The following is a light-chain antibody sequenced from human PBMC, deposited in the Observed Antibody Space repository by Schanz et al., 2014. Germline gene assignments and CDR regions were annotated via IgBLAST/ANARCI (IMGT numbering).Light chain of an antibody. J-gene: IGLJ3*02. CDR2: DVS. V-gene: IGLV2-14*03. CDR1: SSDVGGYNY. CDR3: ISYTTSGTWV. Sequence: QSALTQPRSVSGSPGQSITISCTGTSSDVGGYNYVSWYQHHPGKAPKLMIYDVSNRPSGVSNRFSGSKSGNTASLTISGLQAEDESDYYCISYTTSGTWVFGGGTKVTVL.